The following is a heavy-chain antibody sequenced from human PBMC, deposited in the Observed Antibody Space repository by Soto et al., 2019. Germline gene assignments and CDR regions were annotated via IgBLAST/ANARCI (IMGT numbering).Heavy chain of an antibody. CDR2: ITPHNGNT. CDR3: AREHYCSSASCFDRWFDP. D-gene: IGHD2-2*01. J-gene: IGHJ5*02. V-gene: IGHV1-18*01. CDR1: GYTFTTCG. Sequence: VSVEVSCTASGYTFTTCGSRWVRQAPGQGLEWMGWITPHNGNTNYAQKFQGRVTMTTDTSRNTAYMELWSLRSDDTAVYYCAREHYCSSASCFDRWFDPWGQGTPVTVSS.